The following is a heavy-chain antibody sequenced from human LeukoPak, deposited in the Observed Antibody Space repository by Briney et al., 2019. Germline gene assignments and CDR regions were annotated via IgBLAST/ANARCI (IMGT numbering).Heavy chain of an antibody. CDR3: ARVAREVQYDTFDI. D-gene: IGHD1-26*01. V-gene: IGHV3-21*01. J-gene: IGHJ3*02. Sequence: PGGSLRLSCVASGFTFSSYSMNWVRQAPGKGLEWVSSISSSSSYIYYADSVKGRFTISRDNTKNSLYLQMNSLRAEDTAVYYCARVAREVQYDTFDIWGQGTMVTVSS. CDR1: GFTFSSYS. CDR2: ISSSSSYI.